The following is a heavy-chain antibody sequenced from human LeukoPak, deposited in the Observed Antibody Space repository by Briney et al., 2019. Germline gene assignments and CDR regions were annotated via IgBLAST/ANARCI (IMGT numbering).Heavy chain of an antibody. V-gene: IGHV4-39*07. D-gene: IGHD4-17*01. CDR2: IYYSGST. CDR3: ILIPPGDDYGDYGMDV. Sequence: SETLSLTCTVSGGSISSSSYYWGWIRQPPGKGLEWIGSIYYSGSTYYNPSLKSRVTISVDTSKNQFSLKLSSVTAADTAVYYCILIPPGDDYGDYGMDVWGQGTTVTVSS. CDR1: GGSISSSSYY. J-gene: IGHJ6*02.